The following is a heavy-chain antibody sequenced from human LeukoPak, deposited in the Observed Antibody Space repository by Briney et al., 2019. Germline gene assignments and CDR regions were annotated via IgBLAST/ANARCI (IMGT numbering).Heavy chain of an antibody. D-gene: IGHD3-22*01. CDR3: ARAYYCDNSYGNLDY. CDR1: GFTFSNYA. V-gene: IGHV3-23*01. J-gene: IGHJ4*02. CDR2: ISGNGGNT. Sequence: PGGSLRLSCAASGFTFSNYAMSWVRQAPGKGLEWVSAISGNGGNTYYADSVKGHFTISRDNSTSTLYLQMNTLRAEDTAVYYCARAYYCDNSYGNLDYWGQGTLVTVSS.